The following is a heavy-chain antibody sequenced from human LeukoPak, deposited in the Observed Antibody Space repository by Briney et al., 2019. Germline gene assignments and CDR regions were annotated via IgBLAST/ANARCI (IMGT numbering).Heavy chain of an antibody. V-gene: IGHV1-18*04. CDR1: GYTFNNYA. J-gene: IGHJ3*02. D-gene: IGHD2-15*01. Sequence: ASVKLSCKASGYTFNNYAISSVREAPGQGLEWMGWISAYNGNTNYAQKLQDRVTITTDTSTSTVYMEVRSLRCDEQAMYECAAAGDASEISGQGTVVAVSS. CDR2: ISAYNGNT. CDR3: AAAGDASEI.